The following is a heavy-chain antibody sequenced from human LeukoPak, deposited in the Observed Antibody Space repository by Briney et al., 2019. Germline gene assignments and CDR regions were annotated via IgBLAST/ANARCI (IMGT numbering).Heavy chain of an antibody. D-gene: IGHD3-22*01. Sequence: GASVKASCKASGYTFTSYGISWVRQAPGQGLEWMGWISAYNGNTNYAQKLQGRVTMTTDTSTSTAYMELRSLRSDDTAVYYCARSAEHGYYDSSAPWDPFDYWGQGTLVTVSS. CDR3: ARSAEHGYYDSSAPWDPFDY. CDR1: GYTFTSYG. J-gene: IGHJ4*02. V-gene: IGHV1-18*01. CDR2: ISAYNGNT.